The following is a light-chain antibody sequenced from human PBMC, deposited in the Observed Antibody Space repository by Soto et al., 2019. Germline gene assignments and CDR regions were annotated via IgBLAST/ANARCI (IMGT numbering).Light chain of an antibody. CDR3: GSWDSSLSAYV. CDR2: DDN. Sequence: QSVLTQPPSVSAAPGHKVTISCSGSSSNIGGNSVSWYQQLPGTAPKLLIYDDNKRPSGIPDRFSGSKYGTSATLGITGFQTGDEADYYCGSWDSSLSAYVFGTGTKVTVL. V-gene: IGLV1-51*01. J-gene: IGLJ1*01. CDR1: SSNIGGNS.